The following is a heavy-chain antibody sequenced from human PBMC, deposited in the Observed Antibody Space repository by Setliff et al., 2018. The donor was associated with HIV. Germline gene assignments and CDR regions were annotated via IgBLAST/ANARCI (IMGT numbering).Heavy chain of an antibody. J-gene: IGHJ4*02. D-gene: IGHD4-17*01. CDR1: DGSFSGYY. Sequence: SETLSLTCAVYDGSFSGYYWSWIRQPPGKGLEWIGEIDHSGSTNYNPSLRSRVIMSMDTSKNQFSLKLSSVTAADTAVSYCARGPSTVGGGLDYWGQGTLVTVSS. V-gene: IGHV4-34*01. CDR2: IDHSGST. CDR3: ARGPSTVGGGLDY.